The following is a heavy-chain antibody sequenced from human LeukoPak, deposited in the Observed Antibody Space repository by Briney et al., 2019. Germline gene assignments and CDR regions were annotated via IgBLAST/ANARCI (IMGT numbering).Heavy chain of an antibody. CDR2: ISWNSGSI. V-gene: IGHV3-9*01. D-gene: IGHD2-2*01. J-gene: IGHJ6*02. CDR3: ARDYQFRLDV. CDR1: GFTFDDYA. Sequence: GGSLRLSCAASGFTFDDYAMHWVRQAPGKGLEWVSGISWNSGSIGYADSVKGRFTISRDNAKNSLYLVMNSLTADDTAVYYCARDYQFRLDVWGQGTTVTVSS.